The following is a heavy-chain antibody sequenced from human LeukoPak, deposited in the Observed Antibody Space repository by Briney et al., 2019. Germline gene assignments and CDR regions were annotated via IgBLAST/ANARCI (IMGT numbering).Heavy chain of an antibody. D-gene: IGHD3-3*01. CDR3: AKTYYNFRSGYFDY. CDR2: ISGGGGST. J-gene: IGHJ4*02. CDR1: GFTSSSYA. Sequence: PGASLRLSCAVSGFTSSSYAMSWVRQAPGKGLEWVSAISGGGGSTYYADSVKGRFTISRDNSKNTLYLQMNSLRAEDTAVYYCAKTYYNFRSGYFDYWGQGTLVTVSS. V-gene: IGHV3-23*01.